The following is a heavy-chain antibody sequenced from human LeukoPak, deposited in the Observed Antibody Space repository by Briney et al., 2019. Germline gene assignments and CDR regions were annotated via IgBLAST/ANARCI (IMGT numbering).Heavy chain of an antibody. J-gene: IGHJ4*02. CDR1: GGSISSSSYY. D-gene: IGHD6-19*01. Sequence: SETLSLTCTVSGGSISSSSYYWGWIRQPPGTGLEWIGSIYYSGSTYYNPSLKSRVTISVDTSKNQFSLKLSSVTAADTAVYYCARPGPGGYSSGWYYFDYWGQGTLVTVSS. V-gene: IGHV4-39*01. CDR3: ARPGPGGYSSGWYYFDY. CDR2: IYYSGST.